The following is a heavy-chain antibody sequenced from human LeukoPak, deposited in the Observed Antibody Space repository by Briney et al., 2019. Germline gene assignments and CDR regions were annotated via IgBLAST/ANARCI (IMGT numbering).Heavy chain of an antibody. J-gene: IGHJ3*02. CDR1: GFTFSSYW. Sequence: GGSLRLSCAASGFTFSSYWMHWVRQAPGKGLVWVSRINSDGSSTSYADSVKGRFTISRDNAKNSLYLQMNSLRAEDTAVYYCARIQDSSGYLHDAFDIWGQGTMVTASS. D-gene: IGHD3-22*01. CDR2: INSDGSST. V-gene: IGHV3-74*01. CDR3: ARIQDSSGYLHDAFDI.